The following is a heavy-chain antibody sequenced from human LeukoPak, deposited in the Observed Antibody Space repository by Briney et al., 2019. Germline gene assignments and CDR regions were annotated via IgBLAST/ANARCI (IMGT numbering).Heavy chain of an antibody. D-gene: IGHD4-17*01. CDR1: GFTFSSYS. Sequence: GGSLRLSCAASGFTFSSYSMNWVRQAPGKGLEWVSSISSSSSYIYYADSVKGRFTISRDNAKNSLYLQMNSLRAEDTAVYYCARGLVDSYYGDYVPDAFDIWGQGTMVTVSS. CDR3: ARGLVDSYYGDYVPDAFDI. J-gene: IGHJ3*02. V-gene: IGHV3-21*01. CDR2: ISSSSSYI.